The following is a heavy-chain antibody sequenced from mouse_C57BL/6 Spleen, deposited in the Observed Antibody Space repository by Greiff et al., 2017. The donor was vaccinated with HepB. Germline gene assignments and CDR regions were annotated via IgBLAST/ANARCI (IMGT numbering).Heavy chain of an antibody. CDR3: ARLRYGSSYYFDY. D-gene: IGHD1-1*01. CDR2: IYPGDGDT. CDR1: GYAFSSSW. J-gene: IGHJ2*01. V-gene: IGHV1-82*01. Sequence: VHLVESGPELVKPGASVKISCKASGYAFSSSWMNWVKQRPGKGLEWIGRIYPGDGDTNYNGKFKGKATLTADKSSSTAYMQLSSLTSEDSAVYFCARLRYGSSYYFDYWGQGTTLTVSS.